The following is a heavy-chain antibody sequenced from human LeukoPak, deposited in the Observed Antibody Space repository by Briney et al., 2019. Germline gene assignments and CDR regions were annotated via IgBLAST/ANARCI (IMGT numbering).Heavy chain of an antibody. J-gene: IGHJ4*02. V-gene: IGHV4-30-2*01. D-gene: IGHD4-17*01. CDR1: GGSISSGGYS. CDR3: ARGRGDYGIDY. CDR2: IYHSGST. Sequence: TSETLSLTCAVSGGSISSGGYSWSWIRQPPGKGLEWIGYIYHSGSTYYNPSLKSRVTISVDRSKNQFSLKLSSVTAADTAVYYCARGRGDYGIDYWGQGTLVTVSS.